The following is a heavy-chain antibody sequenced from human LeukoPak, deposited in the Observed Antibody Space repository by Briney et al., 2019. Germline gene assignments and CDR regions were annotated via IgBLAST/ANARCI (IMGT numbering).Heavy chain of an antibody. V-gene: IGHV4-38-2*02. CDR1: GYSISSGYY. D-gene: IGHD2-8*01. CDR2: IYYSGST. J-gene: IGHJ4*02. CDR3: ARDPGYCTNGLCDY. Sequence: PSETLPLTCTVSGYSISSGYYWGWIRPPPGKGLEWIGIIYYSGSTYYNPSLKSRVTISVDTSKNQFSLKLSSVTAADTAVYYCARDPGYCTNGLCDYWGQGTLVTVSS.